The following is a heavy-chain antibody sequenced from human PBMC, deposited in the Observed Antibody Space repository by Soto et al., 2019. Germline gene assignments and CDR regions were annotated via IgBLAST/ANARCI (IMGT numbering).Heavy chain of an antibody. J-gene: IGHJ4*02. CDR2: IYYSGST. CDR1: GGSISSGDYY. CDR3: ARGSENEFFDY. D-gene: IGHD1-1*01. Sequence: QVQLQESGPGLVKPSQTLSLTCTVSGGSISSGDYYWSWIRQPPGKGLEWFGYIYYSGSTYYNPSRKSRVNIPEDKSKNQFPLKLSSVTAADTGVYYCARGSENEFFDYWGQGTLVTVSS. V-gene: IGHV4-30-4*01.